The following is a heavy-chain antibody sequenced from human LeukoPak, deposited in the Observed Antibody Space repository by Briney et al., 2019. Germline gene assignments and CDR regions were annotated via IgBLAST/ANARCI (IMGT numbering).Heavy chain of an antibody. CDR3: ARDYCSSTSCLFDY. CDR1: GYTFSSYG. V-gene: IGHV3-33*01. J-gene: IGHJ4*02. Sequence: PGGSLRLSCEASGYTFSSYGMHWVRQAPGQGLEWMAVIWNDGSNKYYVDSVKGRFTISRDNSKNTLYLQMNSLRTEDTAVYYCARDYCSSTSCLFDYWGQGTLVTVSS. D-gene: IGHD2-2*01. CDR2: IWNDGSNK.